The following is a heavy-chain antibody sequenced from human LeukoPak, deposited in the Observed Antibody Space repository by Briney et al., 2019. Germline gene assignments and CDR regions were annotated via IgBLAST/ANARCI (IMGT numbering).Heavy chain of an antibody. D-gene: IGHD2-2*01. CDR2: IYYSGST. J-gene: IGHJ4*02. V-gene: IGHV4-39*01. Sequence: PSETLSLTCTVSGGSISSYYWGWIRQPPGKGLEWIGSIYYSGSTYYNPSLKSRVTISVDTSKNQFSLKLSSVTAADTAVYYCARHGCSSTSCYALDYWGQGTLVTVSS. CDR1: GGSISSYY. CDR3: ARHGCSSTSCYALDY.